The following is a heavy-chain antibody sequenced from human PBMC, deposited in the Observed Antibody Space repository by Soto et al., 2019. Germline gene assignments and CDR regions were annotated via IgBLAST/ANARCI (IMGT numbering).Heavy chain of an antibody. D-gene: IGHD2-21*02. CDR3: ARVVTAILGWFDP. J-gene: IGHJ5*02. Sequence: SVKVSCKASGGTFSSYAIRWVRQAPGQGLEWMGGIIPIFGTANYAQKFQGRVTITADESTSTAYMELSSLRSEDTAVYYCARVVTAILGWFDPWGQGTLVTVSS. V-gene: IGHV1-69*13. CDR1: GGTFSSYA. CDR2: IIPIFGTA.